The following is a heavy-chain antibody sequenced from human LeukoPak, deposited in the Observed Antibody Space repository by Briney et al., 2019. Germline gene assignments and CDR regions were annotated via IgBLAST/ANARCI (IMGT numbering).Heavy chain of an antibody. Sequence: ASVKVSCTASGYTFTGYYMHWVRQAPGQGLEWMGWINPNSGGTNYAQKFQGRVTMTRDTSISTAYMELSRLRSDNTAVYYCARGVRGVIGVDYWGQGTLVTVSS. CDR2: INPNSGGT. V-gene: IGHV1-2*02. J-gene: IGHJ4*02. D-gene: IGHD3-10*01. CDR1: GYTFTGYY. CDR3: ARGVRGVIGVDY.